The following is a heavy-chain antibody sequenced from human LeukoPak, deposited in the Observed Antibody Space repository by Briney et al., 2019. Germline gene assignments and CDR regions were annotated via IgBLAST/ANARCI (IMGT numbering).Heavy chain of an antibody. J-gene: IGHJ4*02. V-gene: IGHV1-69*13. Sequence: EASVKVSCKASGGTFSSYAISWVRQAPGQGLEWMGGIIPIFGAANYAQKFQGRVTITADESTSTAYMELSSLRSEDTAVYYCARSGYDSSGYYGVYYFDYWGQGTLVTVSS. CDR2: IIPIFGAA. CDR3: ARSGYDSSGYYGVYYFDY. D-gene: IGHD3-22*01. CDR1: GGTFSSYA.